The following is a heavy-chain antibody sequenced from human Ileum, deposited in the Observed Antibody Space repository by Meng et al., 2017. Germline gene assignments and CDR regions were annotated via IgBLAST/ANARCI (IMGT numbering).Heavy chain of an antibody. CDR1: GGSSSTSDW. Sequence: QQPPREPGPRRRKPPGTLSLTCAVSGGSSSTSDWWSWVRQPPGKGLEWIGEIHHSGSTNYNPSLKSRVTISVDKSKNQFSLKLNSVTAADTAVYYCAREWSGSYRHFDYWGQGTLVTVSS. V-gene: IGHV4-4*03. CDR2: IHHSGST. J-gene: IGHJ4*02. CDR3: AREWSGSYRHFDY. D-gene: IGHD1-26*01.